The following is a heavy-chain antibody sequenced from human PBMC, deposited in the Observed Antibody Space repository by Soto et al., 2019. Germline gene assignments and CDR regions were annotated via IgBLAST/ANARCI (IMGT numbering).Heavy chain of an antibody. CDR2: IIPILGIA. CDR3: ARDDDLQGAFDI. Sequence: QVQLVQSGVEVKKPGSSVKVSCKASGGTFSSYTISWVRQAPGQGLEWMGRIIPILGIANYAQKFQGRVTITADKSTSTAYMELSSLRSEDTAVYYCARDDDLQGAFDIWGQGTMVTVSS. CDR1: GGTFSSYT. J-gene: IGHJ3*02. V-gene: IGHV1-69*08. D-gene: IGHD4-4*01.